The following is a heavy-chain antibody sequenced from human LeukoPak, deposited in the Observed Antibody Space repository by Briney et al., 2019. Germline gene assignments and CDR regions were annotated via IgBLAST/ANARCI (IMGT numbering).Heavy chain of an antibody. CDR3: ARGKFFDWLLLVENYYGMDV. J-gene: IGHJ6*02. Sequence: ASVKVSCKASGYTFTSYDINWVRQATGQGLEWMGWMNPNSGNTGHAQKFQGRVTMTRNTSISTAYMELSSLRSEDTAVYYCARGKFFDWLLLVENYYGMDVWGQGTTVTVSS. V-gene: IGHV1-8*01. CDR2: MNPNSGNT. D-gene: IGHD3-9*01. CDR1: GYTFTSYD.